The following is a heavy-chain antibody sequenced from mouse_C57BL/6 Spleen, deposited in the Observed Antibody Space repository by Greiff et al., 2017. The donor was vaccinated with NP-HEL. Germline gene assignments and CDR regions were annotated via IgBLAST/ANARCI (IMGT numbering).Heavy chain of an antibody. CDR3: ARGYYAMDY. Sequence: EVKLVESEGGLVQPGSSMELSCTASGFTFSDYYMAWVRQVPEKGLEWVANINYDGSSTYYLDSLKSRFIISRDNAKNILYLQMSSLKSEDTATYYCARGYYAMDYWGQGTSVTVSS. CDR2: INYDGSST. CDR1: GFTFSDYY. J-gene: IGHJ4*01. V-gene: IGHV5-16*01.